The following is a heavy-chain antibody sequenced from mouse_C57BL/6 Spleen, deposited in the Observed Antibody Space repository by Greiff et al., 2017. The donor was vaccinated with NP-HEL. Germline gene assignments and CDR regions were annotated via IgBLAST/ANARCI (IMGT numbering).Heavy chain of an antibody. D-gene: IGHD2-5*01. CDR2: IDPSDSYT. CDR3: ARGYYSNYYAMVY. CDR1: GYTFTSYW. J-gene: IGHJ4*01. Sequence: QVQLQQPGAELVKPGASVKLSCKASGYTFTSYWMQWVKQRPGQGLEWIGEIDPSDSYTNYNQKFKGKATLTVDTSSSTAYMQLSSLTSEDSAVYYCARGYYSNYYAMVYWGQGTSVTVS. V-gene: IGHV1-50*01.